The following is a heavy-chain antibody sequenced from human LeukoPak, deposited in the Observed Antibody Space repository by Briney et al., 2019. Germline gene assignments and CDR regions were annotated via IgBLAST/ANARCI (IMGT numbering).Heavy chain of an antibody. J-gene: IGHJ4*02. V-gene: IGHV3-21*04. Sequence: GGSLRLSCAASGFTFSGYNMNWVRQTPGKGLEWVSSISGTSSYIYYADSVKGRFTISRDNSKNTVYLQMNSLRAEDAAVYYCAGDKTTSGWYEIDYWGQGALVTVSS. CDR1: GFTFSGYN. CDR3: AGDKTTSGWYEIDY. CDR2: ISGTSSYI. D-gene: IGHD6-19*01.